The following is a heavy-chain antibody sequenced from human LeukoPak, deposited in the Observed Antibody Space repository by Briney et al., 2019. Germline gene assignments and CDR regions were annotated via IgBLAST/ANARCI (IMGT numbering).Heavy chain of an antibody. CDR1: GLTFSRYA. CDR3: AKDIEKGSGIFDY. V-gene: IGHV3-23*01. J-gene: IGHJ4*02. D-gene: IGHD3-10*01. Sequence: PGGSLRLSCAVSGLTFSRYAMSWVRQAPGKGLEWVSAISESGSGTYYADSVKGRFTISRDNSRDTLYLQMNSLRAEDTAVYYCAKDIEKGSGIFDYWGQGTLVTVSS. CDR2: ISESGSGT.